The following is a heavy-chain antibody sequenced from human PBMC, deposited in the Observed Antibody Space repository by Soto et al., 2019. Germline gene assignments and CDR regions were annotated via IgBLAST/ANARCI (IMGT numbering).Heavy chain of an antibody. CDR2: IWYDGSNK. V-gene: IGHV3-33*06. J-gene: IGHJ1*01. Sequence: QVQLVESGGGVVQPGRSLRLSCAASGFTFSSYGMHWVRQAPGKGLEWVAVIWYDGSNKYYADSVKGRFTISRDNSKNTLYLQMNSLRAEDTAVYYCANDPPLYDSGDEYFQHWGQGTLVTVSS. CDR1: GFTFSSYG. D-gene: IGHD3-22*01. CDR3: ANDPPLYDSGDEYFQH.